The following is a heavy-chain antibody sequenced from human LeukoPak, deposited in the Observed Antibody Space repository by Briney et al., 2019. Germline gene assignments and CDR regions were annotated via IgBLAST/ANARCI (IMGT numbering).Heavy chain of an antibody. V-gene: IGHV4-30-4*01. J-gene: IGHJ3*02. CDR1: GGSISSRDYY. D-gene: IGHD1-14*01. CDR2: ISYSGST. Sequence: SQTLSLTCTVSGGSISSRDYYWSWIRQPPGKGLEWIGYISYSGSTNYNPSLKSRVTISVDTSKNQFFLKLSSVTAADTAVYYCATSPGTTHDAFDIWGQGTMVTVSS. CDR3: ATSPGTTHDAFDI.